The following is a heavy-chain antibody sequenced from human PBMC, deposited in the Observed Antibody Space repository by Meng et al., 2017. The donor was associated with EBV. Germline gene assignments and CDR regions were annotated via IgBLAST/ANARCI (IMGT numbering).Heavy chain of an antibody. CDR1: GGTFSSYS. D-gene: IGHD6-13*01. J-gene: IGHJ4*02. CDR2: IIPIFGTA. V-gene: IGHV1-69*06. Sequence: QARVVQAGAEVKEPGSSVKVSCKASGGTFSSYSISWVRQAPGQGLEWMGGIIPIFGTANYAQKFQGRVTITADKSTSTAYMELSSLRSEDTAVYYCARAEIAAAGRLDYWGQGTLVTVSS. CDR3: ARAEIAAAGRLDY.